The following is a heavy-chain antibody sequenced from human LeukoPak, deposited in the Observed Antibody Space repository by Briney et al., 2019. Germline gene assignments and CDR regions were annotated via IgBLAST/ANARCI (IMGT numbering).Heavy chain of an antibody. Sequence: GGSLRLSCAASGFTFSSYAMSWVRQAPGKGVEWVSAVSDSGGSTYNADSVKGRFTISRDNSKSTLYLQMNGLRAEDTAVDYCAKDLRYCTNDVCYSNWFDPWRQGTLVTVSS. CDR1: GFTFSSYA. J-gene: IGHJ5*02. V-gene: IGHV3-23*01. CDR2: VSDSGGST. CDR3: AKDLRYCTNDVCYSNWFDP. D-gene: IGHD2-8*01.